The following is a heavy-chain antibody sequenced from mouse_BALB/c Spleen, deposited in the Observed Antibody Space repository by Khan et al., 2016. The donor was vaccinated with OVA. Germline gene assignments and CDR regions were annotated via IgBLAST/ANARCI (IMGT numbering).Heavy chain of an antibody. J-gene: IGHJ3*01. D-gene: IGHD2-10*02. CDR2: IDPSDSKT. CDR1: GYTFTSYW. V-gene: IGHV1-61*01. CDR3: ATGGYGTSFAC. Sequence: VQLQQSGAELVRPGASVKLSCKASGYTFTSYWMNWVKQRPGQGLEWIGMIDPSDSKTHYNQMFKDKATLTVDKSSNTAYMHLSSLTSEDSAVYCCATGGYGTSFACWGQGTLVTVSA.